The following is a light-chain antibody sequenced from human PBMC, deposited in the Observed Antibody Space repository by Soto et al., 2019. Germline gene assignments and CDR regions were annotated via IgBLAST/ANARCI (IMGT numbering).Light chain of an antibody. V-gene: IGLV2-14*01. Sequence: QSVLTQPASVSGSPGQSITISCTGTSSDIGGYNYVSWYQQHPGKVPKLMIYEVSYRPSGVSNRFSGSKSGNTASLTISGXXAEDEADYYCSSYTSSSTLVFGPGTKLTVL. CDR2: EVS. CDR1: SSDIGGYNY. CDR3: SSYTSSSTLV. J-gene: IGLJ1*01.